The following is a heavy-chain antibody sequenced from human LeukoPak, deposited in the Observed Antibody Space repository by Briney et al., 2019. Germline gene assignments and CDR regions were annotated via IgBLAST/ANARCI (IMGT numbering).Heavy chain of an antibody. CDR2: IYYSGST. CDR1: GGSISSYY. J-gene: IGHJ4*02. V-gene: IGHV4-59*01. CDR3: ARQVEQWLVRY. Sequence: PSETLSLTCTVSGGSISSYYWSWIRQPPGKGLEWIGYIYYSGSTNYNPSLKSRVTISVDTSKNQFSLKLSSVTAADSAVYYCARQVEQWLVRYWGQGTLVTVSS. D-gene: IGHD6-19*01.